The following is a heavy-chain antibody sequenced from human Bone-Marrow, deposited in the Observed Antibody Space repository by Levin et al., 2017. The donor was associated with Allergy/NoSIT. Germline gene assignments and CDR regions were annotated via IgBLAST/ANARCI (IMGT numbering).Heavy chain of an antibody. CDR3: ARVTVAAAFDP. J-gene: IGHJ5*02. D-gene: IGHD4-23*01. V-gene: IGHV1-2*02. Sequence: GESLKISCKASGYTFTGYYMHWVRQAPGQGLEWMGWINPNSGGTNYAQKFQGRVTMTRDTSISTAYMELSRLRSDDTAVYYCARVTVAAAFDPWGQGTLVTVSS. CDR1: GYTFTGYY. CDR2: INPNSGGT.